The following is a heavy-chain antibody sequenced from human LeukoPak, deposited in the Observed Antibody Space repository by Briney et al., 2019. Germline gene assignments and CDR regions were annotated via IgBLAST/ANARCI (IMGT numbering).Heavy chain of an antibody. Sequence: GASLQISCKGSGFNFTSYWMGGVRPLPGKGLEGMGIIYPGDSDTRYSPSFHGQVTISADKSISTTYLQWSSLKASDTAMYYCARLGNRGSYFDYWGQGTLVTVSS. D-gene: IGHD1-26*01. CDR1: GFNFTSYW. CDR3: ARLGNRGSYFDY. CDR2: IYPGDSDT. J-gene: IGHJ4*02. V-gene: IGHV5-51*01.